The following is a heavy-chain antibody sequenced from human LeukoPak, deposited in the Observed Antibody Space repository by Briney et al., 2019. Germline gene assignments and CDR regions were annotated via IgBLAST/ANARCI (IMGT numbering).Heavy chain of an antibody. Sequence: GGSLRLSCAASGFTFSSYGMHWVRQAPGKGLEWVAVIWYDGSNKYYADSVKGRFTISRDNSKNTLYLQMNSLRAEDTAVYYCARDRAGVGARYYFDYWGQGTLVTVSS. J-gene: IGHJ4*02. CDR1: GFTFSSYG. D-gene: IGHD1-26*01. V-gene: IGHV3-33*01. CDR2: IWYDGSNK. CDR3: ARDRAGVGARYYFDY.